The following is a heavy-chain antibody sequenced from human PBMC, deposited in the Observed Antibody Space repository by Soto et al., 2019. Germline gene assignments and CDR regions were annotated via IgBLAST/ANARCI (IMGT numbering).Heavy chain of an antibody. Sequence: QVTLKESGPVLVKPTETLTLTCTVSGFSLSNARMGVSWIRQPPGKALEWLAHIFSNDEKSYSTSLKSRLTTSKDTSKSPVVLTVTNMDPVDTATYYCARIGYDSSGYYSTHTWFDPWGQGTLVTVSS. CDR3: ARIGYDSSGYYSTHTWFDP. CDR1: GFSLSNARMG. J-gene: IGHJ5*02. CDR2: IFSNDEK. V-gene: IGHV2-26*01. D-gene: IGHD3-22*01.